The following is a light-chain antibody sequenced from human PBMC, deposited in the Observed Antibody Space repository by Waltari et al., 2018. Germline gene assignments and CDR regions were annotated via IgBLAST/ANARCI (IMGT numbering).Light chain of an antibody. V-gene: IGLV2-14*03. J-gene: IGLJ2*01. Sequence: QSALTQPASVSGSPGQSITISCTGTSSDVGGYNYVSWYQQHPGKAPKLMIYDVNNRRSGVSNRVACSTAGDTASLASSGLRAEDEADDFCSSYTSSSSLVFGGGTKLTVL. CDR1: SSDVGGYNY. CDR2: DVN. CDR3: SSYTSSSSLV.